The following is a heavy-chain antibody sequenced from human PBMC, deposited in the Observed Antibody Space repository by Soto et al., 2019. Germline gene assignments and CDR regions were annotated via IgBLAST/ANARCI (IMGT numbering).Heavy chain of an antibody. CDR3: AKETLRYYALDV. CDR2: ISSDGRKT. J-gene: IGHJ6*02. Sequence: QAGGSLRLSCPASGLTFRNYGMHWVRQAPGKGLEWVAVISSDGRKTYYADSVRGRFTISRDNSRNTVYLQLNSLRPEDTAVFYCAKETLRYYALDVWGQGTTVTVSS. V-gene: IGHV3-30*18. CDR1: GLTFRNYG.